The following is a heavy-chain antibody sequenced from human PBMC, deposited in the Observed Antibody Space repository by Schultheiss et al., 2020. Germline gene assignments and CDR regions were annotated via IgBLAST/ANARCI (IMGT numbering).Heavy chain of an antibody. CDR1: GFTFSNYA. Sequence: GGSLRLSCAASGFTFSNYAMSWVRQAPGKGLEWVSTITSTGSSTDYADSVKGRLTISRDNSKNTLYLQMNSLRAEDTAVYYCARSPYSSSWHRGGSWGQGTLVTVSS. D-gene: IGHD6-13*01. CDR3: ARSPYSSSWHRGGS. J-gene: IGHJ5*02. V-gene: IGHV3-23*01. CDR2: ITSTGSST.